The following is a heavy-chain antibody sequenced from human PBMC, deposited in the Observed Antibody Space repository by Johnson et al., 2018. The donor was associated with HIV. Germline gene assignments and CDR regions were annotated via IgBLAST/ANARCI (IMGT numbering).Heavy chain of an antibody. CDR1: GFRFSSYA. Sequence: QVQLVESGGGVVQPGRSLRLSCVASGFRFSSYAVHWVRQAPGKGLEWVAVISYDGSNKYYADSVKGRFTISRDNSKNTLYLQMNSLRAEDTAVYYCTTDGRYWIVGATRDAFDIWGQGTMVAVSS. V-gene: IGHV3-30*04. CDR3: TTDGRYWIVGATRDAFDI. J-gene: IGHJ3*02. D-gene: IGHD1-26*01. CDR2: ISYDGSNK.